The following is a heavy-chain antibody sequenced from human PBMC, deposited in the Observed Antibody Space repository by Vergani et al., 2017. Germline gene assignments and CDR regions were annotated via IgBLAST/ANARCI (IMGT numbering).Heavy chain of an antibody. CDR2: IIPIFGTA. J-gene: IGHJ6*02. D-gene: IGHD2-15*01. Sequence: QVQLVQSGAEVKKPGSSVKVSCKASGGTFSSYAISWVRQAPGHGLEWMGRIIPIFGTANYAQKFQGRVTITADESTSTAYMELSSLRSEDTAVYYCARGYCSGGSGYSIYYYGMDVWGQGTTVTVSS. CDR3: ARGYCSGGSGYSIYYYGMDV. V-gene: IGHV1-69*13. CDR1: GGTFSSYA.